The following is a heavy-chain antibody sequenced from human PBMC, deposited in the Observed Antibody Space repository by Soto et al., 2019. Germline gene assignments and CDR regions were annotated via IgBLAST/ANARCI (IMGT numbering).Heavy chain of an antibody. CDR2: INHSGST. J-gene: IGHJ4*02. D-gene: IGHD1-1*01. CDR1: GGSFSGYY. Sequence: LSLTCAVYGGSFSGYYWSWIRQPPGEGLEWIGEINHSGSTNYNPSLKSRLTISVDTSKNQFSLKLSSVTAADTAVYYCARGVQRRGAGYWGQGTLVTVSS. V-gene: IGHV4-34*01. CDR3: ARGVQRRGAGY.